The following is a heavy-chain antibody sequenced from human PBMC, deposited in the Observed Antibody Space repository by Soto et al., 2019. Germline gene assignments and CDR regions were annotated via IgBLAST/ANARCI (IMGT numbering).Heavy chain of an antibody. V-gene: IGHV1-3*01. CDR1: GYTFTSYA. J-gene: IGHJ4*02. CDR3: ASLPQSTGIRYDY. D-gene: IGHD1-20*01. CDR2: INAGNGNT. Sequence: ASVKVSCKASGYTFTSYAMHWVRQAPGHRLEWMGWINAGNGNTKYSQKFQGRVTITRDTSASTAYMELSSLRSEDTAVYYCASLPQSTGIRYDYWGQGTLVTVSS.